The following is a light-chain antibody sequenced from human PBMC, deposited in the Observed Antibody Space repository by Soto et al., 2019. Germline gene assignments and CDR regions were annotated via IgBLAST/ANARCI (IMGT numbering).Light chain of an antibody. CDR2: DVS. V-gene: IGLV2-14*01. CDR3: SSYTTSNTRQIV. Sequence: QSALTQPASVSGSPGQSITISCTGTSSDVGGYNYVSWYQQHPGKAPKSMIYDVSNRPSGVSNRFSGSKSGNTASLTISGLQAEDEADYYCSSYTTSNTRQIVFGTGTKVT. J-gene: IGLJ1*01. CDR1: SSDVGGYNY.